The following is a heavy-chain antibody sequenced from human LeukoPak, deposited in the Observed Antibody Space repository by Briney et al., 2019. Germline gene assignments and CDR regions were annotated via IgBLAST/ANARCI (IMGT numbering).Heavy chain of an antibody. J-gene: IGHJ4*02. CDR2: INHSGST. D-gene: IGHD6-6*01. CDR3: ARGLVGTDSSSSGGFY. Sequence: SETLSLTCAGYGGSFSWYYLSWIRQPPGEGVEWIGEINHSGSTNYNPSLKSRVTISVDTSKNQFSLKLSSVTAADTAVYYCARGLVGTDSSSSGGFYWGQGTLVTVSS. CDR1: GGSFSWYY. V-gene: IGHV4-34*01.